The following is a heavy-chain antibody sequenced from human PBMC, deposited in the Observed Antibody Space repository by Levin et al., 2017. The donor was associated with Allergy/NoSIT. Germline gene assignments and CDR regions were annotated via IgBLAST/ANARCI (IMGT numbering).Heavy chain of an antibody. CDR1: GYTLTELS. V-gene: IGHV1-24*01. CDR3: ATGGACSGGSCYRDYYYYGMDV. CDR2: FDPEDGET. Sequence: ASVKVSCKVSGYTLTELSMHWVRQAPGKGLEWMGGFDPEDGETIYAQKFQGRVTMTEDTSTDTAYMELSSLRSEDTAVYYCATGGACSGGSCYRDYYYYGMDVWGQGTTVTVSS. J-gene: IGHJ6*02. D-gene: IGHD2-15*01.